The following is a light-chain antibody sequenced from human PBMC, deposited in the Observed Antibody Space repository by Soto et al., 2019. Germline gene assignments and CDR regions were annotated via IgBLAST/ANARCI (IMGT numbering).Light chain of an antibody. CDR1: QSINNKY. J-gene: IGKJ1*01. CDR3: QLYSGSPWT. V-gene: IGKV3-20*01. CDR2: GVS. Sequence: EIVFTQSPGTLSLSPGERATLSCRASQSINNKYLAWYQQEPGQTPRLLIHGVSIRATGIPDRFSGSGSGTDFTLTIIRLEPEDFAVYYCQLYSGSPWTFGQGTKVE.